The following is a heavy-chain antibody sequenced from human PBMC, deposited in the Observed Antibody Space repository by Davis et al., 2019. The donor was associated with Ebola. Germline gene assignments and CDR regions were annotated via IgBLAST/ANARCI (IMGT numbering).Heavy chain of an antibody. D-gene: IGHD3-3*01. CDR2: IYYSGST. CDR1: GGSISSSSYY. Sequence: PSETLSLTCTVSGGSISSSSYYWGWIRQPPGKGLEWLGSIYYSGSTNYNPSLKSRVTISVDTSKNQFSLRLTSVTAADTAVYHCVRLEYFDFWSALGWFDPWGQGTLVIVSS. CDR3: VRLEYFDFWSALGWFDP. J-gene: IGHJ5*02. V-gene: IGHV4-39*01.